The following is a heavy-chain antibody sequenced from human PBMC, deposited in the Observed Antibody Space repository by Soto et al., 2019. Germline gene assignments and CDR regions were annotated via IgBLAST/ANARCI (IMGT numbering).Heavy chain of an antibody. D-gene: IGHD1-20*01. Sequence: ASVKVSCKASGYTFTSYAMHWVRQAPGQRLEWMGWINAGNGNTKYSQKFQGRVTITRDTSASTAYIELSSLRSEDTAVYYCARGQYNWNYFDYWGQGTLVTVSS. V-gene: IGHV1-3*01. CDR3: ARGQYNWNYFDY. CDR2: INAGNGNT. CDR1: GYTFTSYA. J-gene: IGHJ4*02.